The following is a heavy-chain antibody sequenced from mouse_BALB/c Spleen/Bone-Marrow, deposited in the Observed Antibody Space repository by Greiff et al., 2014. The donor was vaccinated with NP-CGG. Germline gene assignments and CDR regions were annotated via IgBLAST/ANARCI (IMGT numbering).Heavy chain of an antibody. CDR1: GYTFTSYW. CDR2: IDPGTGRT. CDR3: ARINGYDY. V-gene: IGHV1S81*02. J-gene: IGHJ2*01. Sequence: QVQLHQPGAELVKPGASVKLSCKASGYTFTSYWMHWVKQRPGQGLEWIGEIDPGTGRTDYNKKFKSRATLTVDKSSSTAYMHLSSLTSEDSAVYYCARINGYDYWGQGTTLTVSS. D-gene: IGHD2-2*01.